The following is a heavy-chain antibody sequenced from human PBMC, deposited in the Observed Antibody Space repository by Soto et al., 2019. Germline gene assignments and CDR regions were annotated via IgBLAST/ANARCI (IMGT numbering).Heavy chain of an antibody. V-gene: IGHV4-30-4*01. J-gene: IGHJ6*02. D-gene: IGHD2-15*01. CDR2: IYYSGNT. CDR1: GESISSGDHY. Sequence: SETLSLTCTVSGESISSGDHYWSWVRQSPWEGLEWIGFIYYSGNTYYNPSLKSRVSMSVDTSNNQFSLKLNSVTAADTAVYYCARDAGYCNSVSCYPYNMDVWGQGXTVTVYS. CDR3: ARDAGYCNSVSCYPYNMDV.